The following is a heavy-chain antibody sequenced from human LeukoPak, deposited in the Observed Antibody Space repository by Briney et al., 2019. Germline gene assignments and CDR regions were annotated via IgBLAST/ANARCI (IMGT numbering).Heavy chain of an antibody. CDR1: GFTFNNYG. CDR2: IYSSGYA. Sequence: GGSLRLSCAVSGFTFNNYGMSWVRQAPGKGLEWVSIIYSSGYAYYADSVKGRFTISRDNSKNTLYLQMLSLRVEDTAVYHCARVSGELLSSYYFYMDVWGKGTTVTVSS. D-gene: IGHD1-7*01. CDR3: ARVSGELLSSYYFYMDV. J-gene: IGHJ6*03. V-gene: IGHV3-66*02.